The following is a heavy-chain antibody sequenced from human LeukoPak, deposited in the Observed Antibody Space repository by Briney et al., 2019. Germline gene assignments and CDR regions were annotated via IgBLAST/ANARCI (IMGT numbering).Heavy chain of an antibody. V-gene: IGHV1-69*04. J-gene: IGHJ4*02. CDR2: IIPILGIA. Sequence: SVKVSCKASGCTFSSYAISWVRQAPGQGREWMGRIIPILGIANYAQKFQGGVTITADKSTSTAYMELSSLRSEDTAVYYCARDRVAMYYYGSGSYYGYYFDYWGQGTLVTVSS. CDR3: ARDRVAMYYYGSGSYYGYYFDY. CDR1: GCTFSSYA. D-gene: IGHD3-10*01.